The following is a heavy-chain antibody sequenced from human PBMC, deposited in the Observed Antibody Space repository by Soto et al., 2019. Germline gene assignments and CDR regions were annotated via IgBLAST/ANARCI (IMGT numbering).Heavy chain of an antibody. CDR3: ARSLRPLRFLEWLLSYNWFDP. J-gene: IGHJ5*02. D-gene: IGHD3-3*01. Sequence: RASVKVSCKASGGTFSSYAISWVRQAPGQGLEWMGGIIPIFGTANYAQKFQGRVTITADESTSTAYMELSSLRSEDTAVYYCARSLRPLRFLEWLLSYNWFDPWGQGTLVTVSS. CDR2: IIPIFGTA. V-gene: IGHV1-69*13. CDR1: GGTFSSYA.